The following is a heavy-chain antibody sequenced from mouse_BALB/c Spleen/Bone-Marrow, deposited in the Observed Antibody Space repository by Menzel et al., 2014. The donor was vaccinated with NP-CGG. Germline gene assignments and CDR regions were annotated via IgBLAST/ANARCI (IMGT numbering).Heavy chain of an antibody. CDR3: ERLQRYADFFDY. CDR2: IYPNSGNT. D-gene: IGHD2-14*01. Sequence: QVHLQQSGSVLERPGASVRLSCKASGYTFTNSWIHWARQRPGQGLEWIGEIYPNSGNTNYNEKFKGKATLTADTFSSTAYVDLRCLTSEDSSGYYCERLQRYADFFDYWGVGTLVTGAS. V-gene: IGHV1S130*01. CDR1: GYTFTNSW. J-gene: IGHJ2*01.